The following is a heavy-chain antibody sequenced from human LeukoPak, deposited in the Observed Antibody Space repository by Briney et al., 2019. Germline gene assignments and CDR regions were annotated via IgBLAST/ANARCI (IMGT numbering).Heavy chain of an antibody. V-gene: IGHV3-11*01. CDR1: GFTFSDSY. J-gene: IGHJ4*02. CDR3: SRDPRHSDY. Sequence: PGGSLRLSCAASGFTFSDSYMTWIRQAPGKGLELLSYISGSSSDVSYIDSVRGRFTISRDNAKNSLYLHMNSLTVKDTAVYYCSRDPRHSDYWGQGTLVTVSS. CDR2: ISGSSSDV.